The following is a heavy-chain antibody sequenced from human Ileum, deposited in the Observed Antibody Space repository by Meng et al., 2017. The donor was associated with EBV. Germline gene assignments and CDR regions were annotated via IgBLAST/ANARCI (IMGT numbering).Heavy chain of an antibody. CDR1: CGSSSTTPR. CDR2: IFHSGST. Sequence: SVQRLIKPSAPPPPTFTLLCGSSSTTPRWSWVPHPPGKGLECMGEIFHSGSTNYNPALKSRVTVSVDKSKNQFSLNLNSVTAADTALYYCAAHIGNNYGPYDYWGQGTLVTVSS. V-gene: IGHV4-4*02. CDR3: AAHIGNNYGPYDY. D-gene: IGHD5-18*01. J-gene: IGHJ4*02.